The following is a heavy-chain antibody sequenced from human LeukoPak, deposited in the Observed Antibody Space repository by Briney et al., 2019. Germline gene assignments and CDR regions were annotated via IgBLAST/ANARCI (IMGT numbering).Heavy chain of an antibody. CDR1: GGTFSSYA. D-gene: IGHD2-2*02. V-gene: IGHV1-69*13. J-gene: IGHJ4*02. CDR2: IIPIFGTA. CDR3: ARSLRKPRAAIEGSRYYFDY. Sequence: ASVKVSCKASGGTFSSYAISWVRQAPGQGLEWMGGIIPIFGTANYAQKFQGRVTITADESTSTAYMELSSLRSEDTAVYYCARSLRKPRAAIEGSRYYFDYWGQGTLVTVSS.